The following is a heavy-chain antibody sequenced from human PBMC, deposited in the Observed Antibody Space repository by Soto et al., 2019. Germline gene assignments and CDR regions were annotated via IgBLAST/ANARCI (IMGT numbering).Heavy chain of an antibody. V-gene: IGHV4-59*01. CDR1: GGSISSYY. Sequence: SETLSLTCTVSGGSISSYYWGWIRQPPGKGLEWIGYIYYSGSTNYNPSLKSRVTISVDTSKNQFSLKLSSVTAADTAVYYCARFNRTFSEYYYYSYGMDLWGQGTTVTVSS. CDR2: IYYSGST. CDR3: ARFNRTFSEYYYYSYGMDL. J-gene: IGHJ6*02.